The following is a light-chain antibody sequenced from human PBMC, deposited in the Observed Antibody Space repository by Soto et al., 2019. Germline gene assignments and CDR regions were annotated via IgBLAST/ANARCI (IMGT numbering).Light chain of an antibody. CDR2: AAS. J-gene: IGKJ2*01. V-gene: IGKV1-39*01. Sequence: DIQMTQSPSSLSASVGDRVTITCRASQSISSYLNWYQQKPGKAPKLLIYAASSLQSGVPSRFSGSGSGTDFTLTISSLQPEDFATYYCQQCYSTPTVGQGTKLEIK. CDR1: QSISSY. CDR3: QQCYSTPT.